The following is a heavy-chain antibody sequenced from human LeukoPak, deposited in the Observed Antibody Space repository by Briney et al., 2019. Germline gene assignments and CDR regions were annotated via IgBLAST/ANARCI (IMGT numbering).Heavy chain of an antibody. CDR2: IIPILGIA. V-gene: IGHV1-69*04. CDR1: GGTFSSYA. CDR3: ARVRDIAVAGTYYYYGMDV. Sequence: SVKVSCKASGGTFSSYAISWVRQAPGQGLEWMGRIIPILGIANYAQKFQGRVTITADKSTSTAYMELSSLRSEDTAVYYCARVRDIAVAGTYYYYGMDVWGQGTTVTVSS. D-gene: IGHD6-19*01. J-gene: IGHJ6*02.